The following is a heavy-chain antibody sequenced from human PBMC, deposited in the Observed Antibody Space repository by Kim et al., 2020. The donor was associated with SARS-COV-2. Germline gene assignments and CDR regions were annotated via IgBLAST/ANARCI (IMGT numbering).Heavy chain of an antibody. CDR3: ARAVISGGMMYYFDY. CDR1: GFTFSSYS. J-gene: IGHJ4*02. V-gene: IGHV3-21*01. CDR2: ISSNSSYI. Sequence: GGSLRLSCAASGFTFSSYSMNWVRQAPGKGLEWVSSISSNSSYIYYADSVKGRFTISRDNAKNSLYLQMNNLRAEDTAVYYCARAVISGGMMYYFDYWGQGTLVTVSS. D-gene: IGHD3-22*01.